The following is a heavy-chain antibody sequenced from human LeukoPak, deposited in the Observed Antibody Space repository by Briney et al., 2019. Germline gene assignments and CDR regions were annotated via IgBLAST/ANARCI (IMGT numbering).Heavy chain of an antibody. CDR2: ITGSSSYI. CDR1: GFSFRSYS. J-gene: IGHJ4*02. D-gene: IGHD1-1*01. Sequence: SGGSLRLSCAASGFSFRSYSMDWVRQAPGKGLEWVSSITGSSSYISYADSVKGRFTISRDNAENSLFLQMNSLRPEDTAVYFRARDRLEGGETFDSWGQGTLVTVSS. V-gene: IGHV3-21*01. CDR3: ARDRLEGGETFDS.